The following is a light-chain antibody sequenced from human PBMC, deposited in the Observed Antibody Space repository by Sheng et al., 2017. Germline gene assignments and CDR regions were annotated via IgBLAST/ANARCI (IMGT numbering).Light chain of an antibody. V-gene: IGLV3-1*01. J-gene: IGLJ2*01. CDR2: QNN. CDR3: QAWDTTTVI. CDR1: KLGDKY. Sequence: SYELTQPPSVSVSPGQTASITCSGDKLGDKYASWYQLKPGQSPVLVIYQNNKRPSGIPERFSGCNSGNTATLTISGTQAMDEADYYCQAWDTTTVIFGGGTKLTVL.